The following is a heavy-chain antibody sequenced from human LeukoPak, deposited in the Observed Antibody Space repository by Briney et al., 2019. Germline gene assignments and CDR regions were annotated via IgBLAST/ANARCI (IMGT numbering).Heavy chain of an antibody. Sequence: SVTVSCTASGYTFTTHDISWVRQAPGQGLEWMGGIIPIFGTANYAQKFQGRVTITADESTSTAYMELSSLRSEDTAVYYCAREASSGSYFVGAFDIWGQGTMVTVSS. J-gene: IGHJ3*02. CDR1: GYTFTTHD. D-gene: IGHD1-26*01. CDR3: AREASSGSYFVGAFDI. CDR2: IIPIFGTA. V-gene: IGHV1-69*13.